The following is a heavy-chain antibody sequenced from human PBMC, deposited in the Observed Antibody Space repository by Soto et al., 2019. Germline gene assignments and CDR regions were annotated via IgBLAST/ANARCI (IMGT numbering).Heavy chain of an antibody. J-gene: IGHJ4*02. V-gene: IGHV3-21*01. CDR1: GFMFSQYS. D-gene: IGHD6-19*01. Sequence: SGGSLRLSCAASGFMFSQYSMKWVRQAPGKGLEWVSSISSTGALMYYADSVKGRFTISRDDADNSLYLQMNSLRVEDTAVYYCARDRLARGIPVAGRIDYWGQGALVTVSS. CDR2: ISSTGALM. CDR3: ARDRLARGIPVAGRIDY.